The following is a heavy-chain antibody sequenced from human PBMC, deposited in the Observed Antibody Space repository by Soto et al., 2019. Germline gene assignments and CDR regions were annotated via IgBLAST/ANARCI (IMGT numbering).Heavy chain of an antibody. D-gene: IGHD2-2*01. V-gene: IGHV1-69*11. CDR2: IIPLLRST. CDR1: GDSFSTYA. CDR3: ATDSGIVAVPAAMGVDY. J-gene: IGHJ4*02. Sequence: QVQLVQSGAQVKKPGSSVKVSCKASGDSFSTYAVSWVRQAPGQGLEWMGKIIPLLRSTTYAQKFRGRVTITADETTSTAYMDLTSLTAEDTAVYYCATDSGIVAVPAAMGVDYWGQGTLVTVSS.